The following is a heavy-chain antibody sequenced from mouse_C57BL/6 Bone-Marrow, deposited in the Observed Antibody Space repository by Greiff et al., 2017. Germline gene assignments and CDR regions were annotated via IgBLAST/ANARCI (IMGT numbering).Heavy chain of an antibody. CDR3: ARHYGSSYYAMDY. Sequence: VQLKQSGPGLAKPSQTLSLTCSVTGYSITSDYWNWIRKFPGNKLEYMGYISYSGSTYYNPSLKSRISITRDTSKNQYYRQLNSVTTEDTATYYCARHYGSSYYAMDYWGQGTSVTVSS. D-gene: IGHD1-1*01. V-gene: IGHV3-8*01. J-gene: IGHJ4*01. CDR1: GYSITSDY. CDR2: ISYSGST.